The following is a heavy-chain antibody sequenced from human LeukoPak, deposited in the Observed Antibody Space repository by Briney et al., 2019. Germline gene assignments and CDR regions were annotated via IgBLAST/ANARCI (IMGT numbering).Heavy chain of an antibody. D-gene: IGHD3-22*01. V-gene: IGHV1-24*01. CDR3: ATGYYYDSSGYSRYYFDY. Sequence: GASVKVSCKVSGYTLTELSMHWVRQAPGKGLEWMGGFDPEDGETIYAQKFQGRVTMTEDTSTDTAYMELSSLRSEDTAVYYCATGYYYDSSGYSRYYFDYWGQGTLVTVSS. CDR2: FDPEDGET. CDR1: GYTLTELS. J-gene: IGHJ4*02.